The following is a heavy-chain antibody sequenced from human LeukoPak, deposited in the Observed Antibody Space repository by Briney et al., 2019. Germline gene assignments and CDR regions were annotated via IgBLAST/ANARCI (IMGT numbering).Heavy chain of an antibody. CDR3: AKVADYYGSGSYDY. V-gene: IGHV3-23*01. CDR2: ISGSGGST. Sequence: GGSLRLSCAASGFTFSSYAMSWVRQAPGKGLEWVSAISGSGGSTYYADSVKGRFTISRDNSKNTLYLQMNSLRAEDTVVYYCAKVADYYGSGSYDYWGQGTLVTVSS. J-gene: IGHJ4*02. D-gene: IGHD3-10*01. CDR1: GFTFSSYA.